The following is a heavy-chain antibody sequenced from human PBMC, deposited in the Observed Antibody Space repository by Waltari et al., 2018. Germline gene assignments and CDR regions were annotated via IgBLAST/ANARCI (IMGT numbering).Heavy chain of an antibody. CDR2: IYSSGST. CDR3: ARNDYIWGTFDY. V-gene: IGHV4-39*07. CDR1: GDPIRSSRYY. Sequence: HLQLQESGPGLVKPSETLSLPCTVSGDPIRSSRYYWGWIRQPPGKGLEWIGTIYSSGSTYYNPSLKSRLTISVDTSKNQFSLKLNSVTAADTAVYYCARNDYIWGTFDYWGQGTLVTVSS. J-gene: IGHJ4*02. D-gene: IGHD3-16*01.